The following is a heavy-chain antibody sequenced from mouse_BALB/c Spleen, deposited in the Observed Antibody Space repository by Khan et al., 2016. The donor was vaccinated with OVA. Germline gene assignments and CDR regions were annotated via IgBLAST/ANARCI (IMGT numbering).Heavy chain of an antibody. J-gene: IGHJ1*01. CDR3: ARSGGNFHWYFDV. CDR1: GFSFSSCG. Sequence: EVKLVESGGGLVQPGGSRKLSCAASGFSFSSCGMHWVRQAPKKGLEWVAYMSSGSSTIYYGDTVKGRFTISRDNPKNTLFLQMTSLRSEDTAMYYCARSGGNFHWYFDVWGAGTSVTVSS. V-gene: IGHV5-17*02. CDR2: MSSGSSTI. D-gene: IGHD2-1*01.